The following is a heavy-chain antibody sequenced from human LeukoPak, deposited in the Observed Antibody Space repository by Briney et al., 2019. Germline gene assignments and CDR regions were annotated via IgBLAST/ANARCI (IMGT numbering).Heavy chain of an antibody. D-gene: IGHD4-11*01. CDR2: INTSGGHT. J-gene: IGHJ3*02. V-gene: IGHV1-46*01. CDR1: GYTFTDYY. CDR3: ARGLERLDSNNYLSFAFDI. Sequence: ASVKVSCKASGYTFTDYYMHWVRQAPGQGLEWMGIINTSGGHTNYAQKFQGRVSMTRDTSTGTLYVDLSSLRFEDTAVYYCARGLERLDSNNYLSFAFDIWGQGTMVTVS.